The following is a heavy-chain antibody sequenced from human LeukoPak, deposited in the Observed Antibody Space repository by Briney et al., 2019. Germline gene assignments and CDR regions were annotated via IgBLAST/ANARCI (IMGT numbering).Heavy chain of an antibody. CDR3: ARQIGAGRWSFDY. J-gene: IGHJ4*02. CDR2: INYSGST. CDR1: DGSISSSSYY. D-gene: IGHD4-23*01. Sequence: SETLSLTCTVSDGSISSSSYYWGWIRQPPGTGLDWIGSINYSGSTYYNPSLKSRVTISVDTSRNQFSLKLTSVTAADTAVYYRARQIGAGRWSFDYWGQGTLVTVSS. V-gene: IGHV4-39*01.